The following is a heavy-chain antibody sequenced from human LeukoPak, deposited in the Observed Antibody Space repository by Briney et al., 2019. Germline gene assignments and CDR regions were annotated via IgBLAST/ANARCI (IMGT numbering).Heavy chain of an antibody. V-gene: IGHV4-34*01. Sequence: SETLSLTSAVYGGSFSGYYWSWIRQPPGKGLEWIGEINHSGSTNYNPSRKSRVTISVDTSKNQFSLKLSSVTAADTAVYYCARGRGGYSSSRGYFDYWGQGTLVTVSS. CDR2: INHSGST. J-gene: IGHJ4*02. D-gene: IGHD6-6*01. CDR1: GGSFSGYY. CDR3: ARGRGGYSSSRGYFDY.